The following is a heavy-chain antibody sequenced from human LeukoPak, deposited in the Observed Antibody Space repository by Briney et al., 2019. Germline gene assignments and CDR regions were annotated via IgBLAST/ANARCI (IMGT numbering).Heavy chain of an antibody. D-gene: IGHD3-10*01. CDR1: GYTFTSYD. CDR2: MNPNSGNT. V-gene: IGHV1-8*02. CDR3: ARGQGYYGSGSYYRPNRENWFDP. J-gene: IGHJ5*02. Sequence: GASVKVSCKASGYTFTSYDINWVRQATGQGLEWMGWMNPNSGNTGYAQKFQGRVTMTRNTSISTAYMELSSLRSEDTAVYYCARGQGYYGSGSYYRPNRENWFDPWGQGTLVTVSS.